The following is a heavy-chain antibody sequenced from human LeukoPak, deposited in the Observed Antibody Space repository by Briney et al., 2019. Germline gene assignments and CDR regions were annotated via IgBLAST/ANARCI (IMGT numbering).Heavy chain of an antibody. CDR2: ISASGAAT. J-gene: IGHJ4*02. D-gene: IGHD5-18*01. V-gene: IGHV3-23*01. CDR3: VNGDTAMN. CDR1: GFTFSSYA. Sequence: TGGSLRLSCAASGFTFSSYAMSWVRQAPGKGLEWVSGISASGAATYYADSVKGRFTISRDNSKNTLYLQLSSLRVNDTAVYYCVNGDTAMNWGQGTLVPVSS.